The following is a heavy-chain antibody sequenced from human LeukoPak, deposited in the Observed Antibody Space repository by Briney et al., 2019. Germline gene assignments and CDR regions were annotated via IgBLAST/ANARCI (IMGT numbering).Heavy chain of an antibody. V-gene: IGHV4-59*01. CDR3: ARNARYNWFDP. J-gene: IGHJ5*02. Sequence: SETLSLTCTVSGGSISSNYWSWIRQPPGKGLEWIGYIYYSGSSNYNPSLKSRVTISVDASKNQFSLKVSSVTAADTAVYYCARNARYNWFDPWGQGTLVTVSS. CDR2: IYYSGSS. CDR1: GGSISSNY.